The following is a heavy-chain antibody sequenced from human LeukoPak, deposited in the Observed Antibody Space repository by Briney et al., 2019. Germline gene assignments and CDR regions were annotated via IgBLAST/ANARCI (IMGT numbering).Heavy chain of an antibody. CDR2: IYPVDSDT. Sequence: GESLKISCKGSGYNFTNYWIGWVRQMPGKGLEWRWIIYPVDSDTTYSPSFQVQVTISADKSIRTAYLPWSSLKASDTAMYYCARRRDGYNFVGTDYWGQGPLVTVPS. J-gene: IGHJ4*02. D-gene: IGHD5-24*01. V-gene: IGHV5-51*01. CDR3: ARRRDGYNFVGTDY. CDR1: GYNFTNYW.